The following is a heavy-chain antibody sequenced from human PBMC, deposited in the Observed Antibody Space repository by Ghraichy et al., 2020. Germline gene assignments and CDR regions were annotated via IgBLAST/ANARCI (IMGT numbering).Heavy chain of an antibody. Sequence: GGSLRLSCAASGFTFGSYWMHWVRQAPGKGLVWVSRVNVDGSSTSYADSVKGRFTISRDNAKSTLYLQMNSLRAEDTAVYYCARGWFGDINFWGQGTLVTVSS. CDR1: GFTFGSYW. D-gene: IGHD3-10*01. J-gene: IGHJ4*02. V-gene: IGHV3-74*01. CDR3: ARGWFGDINF. CDR2: VNVDGSST.